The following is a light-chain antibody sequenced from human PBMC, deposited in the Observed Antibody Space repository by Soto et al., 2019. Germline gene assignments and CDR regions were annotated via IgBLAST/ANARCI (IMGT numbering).Light chain of an antibody. CDR2: EVT. V-gene: IGLV2-14*01. J-gene: IGLJ1*01. CDR3: GSYSSDNTYV. CDR1: ASDVGAYDY. Sequence: QSVLTQPASVSGSPGQSITISCTGTASDVGAYDYVSWYQQRPGTAPKLMIYEVTNRPSGVSDRFSGSKSGNTASLSISGLQADDEADYYCGSYSSDNTYVFGTGTKVTVL.